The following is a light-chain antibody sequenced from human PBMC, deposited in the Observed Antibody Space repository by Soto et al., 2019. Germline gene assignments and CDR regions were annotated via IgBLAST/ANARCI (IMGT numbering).Light chain of an antibody. CDR2: DIN. CDR1: SSDVGNYIF. Sequence: QSALTQPAWVSWSPGQSITISCTGTSSDVGNYIFVSWYRQHPGKAPKLMIYDINNRPSGVSNRFSGSKSGNTASLTISGLQAEDEADYYCVSYTTSASYVFGTGTKV. V-gene: IGLV2-14*01. CDR3: VSYTTSASYV. J-gene: IGLJ1*01.